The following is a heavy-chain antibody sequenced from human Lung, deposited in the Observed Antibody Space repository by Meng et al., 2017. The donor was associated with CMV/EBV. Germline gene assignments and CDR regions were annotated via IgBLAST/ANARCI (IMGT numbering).Heavy chain of an antibody. V-gene: IGHV1-2*02. J-gene: IGHJ4*02. D-gene: IGHD2/OR15-2a*01. CDR2: INPNSGGT. CDR3: ARGGLSTALPEAPSSSSIDN. Sequence: ASVXVSXKASGYTFTGYFMHWVRQAPGQGLEWMGWINPNSGGTNYAQKFQGRVIMTWDTSISSAYMQLSRLTSNDTVVFYCARGGLSTALPEAPSSSSIDNWGQGTRVTVPS. CDR1: GYTFTGYF.